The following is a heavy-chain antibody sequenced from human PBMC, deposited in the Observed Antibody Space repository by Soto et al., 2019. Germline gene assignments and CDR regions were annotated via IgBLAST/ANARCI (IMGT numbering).Heavy chain of an antibody. J-gene: IGHJ4*02. CDR1: GGSFSGYY. Sequence: SETLSLTCAVYGGSFSGYYWSWIRQPPGKGLEWIGEINHSGSTNYNPSLKSRVTISVDTSKNQFSLKLSSVTAADTAVYYCARCLRRWLHGGYYFDYWGQGTLVTVSS. D-gene: IGHD5-12*01. CDR3: ARCLRRWLHGGYYFDY. V-gene: IGHV4-34*01. CDR2: INHSGST.